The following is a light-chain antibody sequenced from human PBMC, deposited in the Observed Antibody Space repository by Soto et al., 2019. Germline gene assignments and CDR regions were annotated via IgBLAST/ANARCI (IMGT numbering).Light chain of an antibody. CDR1: QSVSSSY. V-gene: IGKV3-20*01. CDR3: QQYNKWPRT. J-gene: IGKJ1*01. Sequence: EIVLTQSPGTLSLSPGERATLSCRASQSVSSSYLAWYQRKPGQAPRLLIYGASSRATGIPDRFSGSGSGTEFTLTIGSLQSEDFAVYHCQQYNKWPRTFGQGTKVDI. CDR2: GAS.